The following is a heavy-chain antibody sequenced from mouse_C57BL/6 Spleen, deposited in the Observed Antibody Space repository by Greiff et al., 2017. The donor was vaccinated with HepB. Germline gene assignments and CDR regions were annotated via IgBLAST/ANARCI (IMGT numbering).Heavy chain of an antibody. D-gene: IGHD4-1*01. CDR3: ATLNWDYFDY. CDR1: GFTFSDYG. CDR2: ISSGSSTI. V-gene: IGHV5-17*01. Sequence: EVMLVESGGGLVKPGGSLKLSCAASGFTFSDYGMHWVRQAPEKGLEWVAYISSGSSTIYYADTVKGRFTISRDNAKNTLFLQMTSLRSEDTAMYYCATLNWDYFDYWGQGTTLTVSS. J-gene: IGHJ2*01.